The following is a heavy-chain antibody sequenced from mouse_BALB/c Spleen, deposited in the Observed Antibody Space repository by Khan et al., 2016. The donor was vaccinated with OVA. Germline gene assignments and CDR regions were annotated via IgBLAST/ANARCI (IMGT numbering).Heavy chain of an antibody. J-gene: IGHJ2*01. V-gene: IGHV5-6-5*01. Sequence: EVELVESGGDLVKPGGSLKLSCAVSGFTFSSYVMSWVRQTPEKRLEWVASISSGGTPAYPDSLKGRFTISRDNARYIMYLQMSSLWSEDTAMYYCVREAYKYDGDYFDYWGQGTTLTVSS. D-gene: IGHD2-14*01. CDR1: GFTFSSYV. CDR2: ISSGGTP. CDR3: VREAYKYDGDYFDY.